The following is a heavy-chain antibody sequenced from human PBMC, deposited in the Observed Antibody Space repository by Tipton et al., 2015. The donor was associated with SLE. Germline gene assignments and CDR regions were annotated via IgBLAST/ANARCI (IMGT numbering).Heavy chain of an antibody. CDR2: IYYSGST. CDR3: ARDLGYSYGTWFDP. V-gene: IGHV4-61*01. Sequence: GLVKPSETLSLTCTVSGDSISSGRYYWSWIRQPPGKGLEWIGYIYYSGSTNYNPSLKSRVTISVDTSKNQFSLKLSSVTAADTAVYYCARDLGYSYGTWFDPWGQGTLVTVSS. J-gene: IGHJ5*02. D-gene: IGHD5-18*01. CDR1: GDSISSGRYY.